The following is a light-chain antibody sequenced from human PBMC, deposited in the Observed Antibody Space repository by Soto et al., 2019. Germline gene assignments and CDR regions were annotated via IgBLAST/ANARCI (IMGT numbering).Light chain of an antibody. V-gene: IGLV2-8*01. CDR2: EVS. J-gene: IGLJ1*01. CDR1: SSDVGAYNY. CDR3: SSYAGSNNYV. Sequence: QSVLTQPPSASGSPGQSVTISCTGTSSDVGAYNYVSWYQQHPGKAPKVMIYEVSKRPSGVPDRFSGSKSGDTASLTVSGLQADDEADYYCSSYAGSNNYVFGSGTKLTVL.